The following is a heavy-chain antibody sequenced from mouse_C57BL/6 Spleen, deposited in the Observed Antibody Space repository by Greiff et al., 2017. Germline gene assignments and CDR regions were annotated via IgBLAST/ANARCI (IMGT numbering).Heavy chain of an antibody. CDR2: INPNYGTT. Sequence: VQLKESGPELVKPGASVKISCKASGYSFTDYNMNWVKQSNGKSLEWIGVINPNYGTTNYNQKFKGKATLTVDQSSSTAYMQPNSLTSEDSAVYYCASLYDYDLDYWGQGTTLTVSS. J-gene: IGHJ2*01. CDR3: ASLYDYDLDY. CDR1: GYSFTDYN. V-gene: IGHV1-39*01. D-gene: IGHD2-4*01.